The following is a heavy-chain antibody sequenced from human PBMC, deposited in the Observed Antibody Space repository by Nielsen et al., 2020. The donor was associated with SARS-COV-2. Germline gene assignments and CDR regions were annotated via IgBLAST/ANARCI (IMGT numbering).Heavy chain of an antibody. CDR2: ISYDGSNK. J-gene: IGHJ4*02. CDR1: GFTFSSYG. CDR3: ARDHRGDYGDFDY. Sequence: GGSLRLSCAASGFTFSSYGMHWVRQAPGKGLEWVAVISYDGSNKYYADSVKGRFTISRDNSKNTLYLQMNSLRAEDTAVYYCARDHRGDYGDFDYWGQGTLVTVSS. V-gene: IGHV3-33*05. D-gene: IGHD4-17*01.